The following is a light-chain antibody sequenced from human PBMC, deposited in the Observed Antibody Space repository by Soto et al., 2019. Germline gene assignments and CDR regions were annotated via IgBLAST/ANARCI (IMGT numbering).Light chain of an antibody. Sequence: EIVMTQSPATLSVSPGETATLSRRASQSVITNFAWYQQKPGQAPRLLIYGASTRATGIPARFSGSGSGTEFTLTISSLQSEDFAVYYCQQHNNWPYTFGQGTKVDIK. V-gene: IGKV3-15*01. CDR3: QQHNNWPYT. J-gene: IGKJ2*01. CDR1: QSVITN. CDR2: GAS.